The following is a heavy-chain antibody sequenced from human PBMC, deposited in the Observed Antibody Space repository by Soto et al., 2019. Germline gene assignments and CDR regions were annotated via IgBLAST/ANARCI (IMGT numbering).Heavy chain of an antibody. D-gene: IGHD4-4*01. CDR2: INPDGNVG. CDR3: AGWGGQDYNY. CDR1: GFPFSTYW. Sequence: EVQLLGSGGGLVQPGGSLRLSCVGSGFPFSTYWMNWVRQAPGKGLEWVANINPDGNVGTYVDSVRGRFTTSRDNAKNSLYLQMNILRADDTAVYFCAGWGGQDYNYWGQGIMVTVSS. V-gene: IGHV3-7*03. J-gene: IGHJ4*02.